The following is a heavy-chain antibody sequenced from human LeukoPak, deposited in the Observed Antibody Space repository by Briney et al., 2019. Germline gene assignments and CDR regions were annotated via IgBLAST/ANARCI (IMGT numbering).Heavy chain of an antibody. D-gene: IGHD3-3*01. CDR3: ARTVRRDFWSGSWYFDL. J-gene: IGHJ2*01. CDR2: IYTSGST. V-gene: IGHV4-4*07. Sequence: SETLSLTCTVSGGSISSYYWSWIRQPAGKGLEWIGRIYTSGSTNYNPSLKSRVTMSLDTSKNQFSLKLSSVTAADTAVYYCARTVRRDFWSGSWYFDLWGRGTLDIVSS. CDR1: GGSISSYY.